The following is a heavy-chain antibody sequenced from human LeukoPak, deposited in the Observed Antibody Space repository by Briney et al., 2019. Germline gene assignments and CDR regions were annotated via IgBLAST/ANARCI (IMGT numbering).Heavy chain of an antibody. D-gene: IGHD3-22*01. J-gene: IGHJ6*03. CDR1: GFTFSSYA. V-gene: IGHV3-23*01. CDR2: ISGSGGST. CDR3: AKSGHYYDSSGYPLAYMDV. Sequence: GGSLRLSCAASGFTFSSYAMSWVRPAPGKGLEWVSAISGSGGSTYYADSVKGRFTISRDNSKNTLYLQMNSLRAEDTAVYYCAKSGHYYDSSGYPLAYMDVWGKGTTVTVSS.